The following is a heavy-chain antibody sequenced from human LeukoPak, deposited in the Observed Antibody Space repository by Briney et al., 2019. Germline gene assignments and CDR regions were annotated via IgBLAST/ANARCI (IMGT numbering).Heavy chain of an antibody. CDR1: GYTFTGYY. Sequence: ASVKVSCKTSGYTFTGYYMHWVRQAPGQGLEWMGWITPNSGVTNYAQKFQGRVTMTRDTSICTAYMELSRLRSDDTAVYYCARVFGVGIAVAGTPFDYWGQGTLVTVSS. D-gene: IGHD6-19*01. CDR3: ARVFGVGIAVAGTPFDY. J-gene: IGHJ4*02. CDR2: ITPNSGVT. V-gene: IGHV1-2*02.